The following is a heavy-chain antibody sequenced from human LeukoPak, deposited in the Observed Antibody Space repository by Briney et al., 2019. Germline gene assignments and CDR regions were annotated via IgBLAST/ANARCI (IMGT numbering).Heavy chain of an antibody. J-gene: IGHJ4*02. Sequence: GGSLRLSCAASGFTFSSYAMSWVRQAPGKGLEWVSAISVSGGSTYYADSVKGRFTISRDNSKNKVYLQMNSLRAEDTAVYYCVATVTILDYWGQGSLVTVSS. CDR3: VATVTILDY. CDR2: ISVSGGST. V-gene: IGHV3-23*01. D-gene: IGHD4-17*01. CDR1: GFTFSSYA.